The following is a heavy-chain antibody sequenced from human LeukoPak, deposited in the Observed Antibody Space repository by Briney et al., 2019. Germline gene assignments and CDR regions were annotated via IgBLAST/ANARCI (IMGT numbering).Heavy chain of an antibody. CDR3: ARDSSGWIGYFDY. J-gene: IGHJ4*02. CDR1: GYSISSGYY. V-gene: IGHV4-38-2*02. Sequence: SETLSLTCVVSGYSISSGYYWGWIRQPPGKGLEWIGSIYHSGSTYYNPSPKSRVTISVDMSKNQFSLKLSSVTAADTAVYYCARDSSGWIGYFDYWGQGTLVTVSS. CDR2: IYHSGST. D-gene: IGHD6-19*01.